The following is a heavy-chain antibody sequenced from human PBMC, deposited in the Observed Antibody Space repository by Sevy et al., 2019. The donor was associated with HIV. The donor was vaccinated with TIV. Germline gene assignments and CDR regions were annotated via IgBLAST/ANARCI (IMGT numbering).Heavy chain of an antibody. CDR2: INPNSGVT. CDR1: GYIFSDYN. V-gene: IGHV1-2*06. CDR3: VREDINAPRTLLSFDI. D-gene: IGHD3-3*01. Sequence: ASVKVSCKTTGYIFSDYNMHWVRQAPGQGLEWMALINPNSGVTIYAHNFRGRVSVTRDTSMSTAYMELSGLTSADTAVYYCVREDINAPRTLLSFDIWCQGTMVTVSS. J-gene: IGHJ3*02.